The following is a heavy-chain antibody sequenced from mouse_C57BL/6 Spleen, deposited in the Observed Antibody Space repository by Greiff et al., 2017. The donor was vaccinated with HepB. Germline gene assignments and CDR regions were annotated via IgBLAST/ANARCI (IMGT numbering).Heavy chain of an antibody. V-gene: IGHV5-9*01. D-gene: IGHD2-1*01. Sequence: EVKLVESGGGLVKPGGSLKLSCAASGFTFSSYTMSWVRQTPEKRLEWVATISGGGGNTYYPDSVKGRFTISRDNAKNNLYLQMSSLRSEDTALYYCARHRGGYYGNYDAMDYWGQGTSVTVSS. CDR2: ISGGGGNT. J-gene: IGHJ4*01. CDR1: GFTFSSYT. CDR3: ARHRGGYYGNYDAMDY.